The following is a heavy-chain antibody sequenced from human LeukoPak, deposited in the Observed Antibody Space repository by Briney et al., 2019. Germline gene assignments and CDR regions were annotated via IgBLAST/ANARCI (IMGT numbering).Heavy chain of an antibody. Sequence: SGTLSLTCAVSGGSIRSSNWWSWVRQPPGKGLEWIGEIYHTGNTNYNPSLKSRVTISVDKSKNQFSLKLSTVTAADTAVYYCATETYYDSSGPHFDYWGQGTLVTVSS. D-gene: IGHD3-22*01. CDR3: ATETYYDSSGPHFDY. CDR1: GGSIRSSNW. J-gene: IGHJ4*02. V-gene: IGHV4-4*02. CDR2: IYHTGNT.